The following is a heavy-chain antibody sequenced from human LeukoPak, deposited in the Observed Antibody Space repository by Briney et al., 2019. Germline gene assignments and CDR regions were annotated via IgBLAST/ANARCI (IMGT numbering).Heavy chain of an antibody. CDR2: INHSGST. CDR1: GGSFSGCY. J-gene: IGHJ4*02. CDR3: ARDSAAAALFDY. D-gene: IGHD6-13*01. V-gene: IGHV4-34*01. Sequence: SETLSLTCAVYGGSFSGCYWSWIRQPPGKGLEWIGEINHSGSTNYNPSLKSRVTISADTSKNQFSLKLSTVTAADTAVYYCARDSAAAALFDYWGQGTLVTVSS.